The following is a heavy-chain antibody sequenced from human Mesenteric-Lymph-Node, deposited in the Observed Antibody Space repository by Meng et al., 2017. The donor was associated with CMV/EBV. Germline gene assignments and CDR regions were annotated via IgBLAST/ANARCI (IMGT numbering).Heavy chain of an antibody. CDR3: AREWRGFDY. D-gene: IGHD3-16*01. CDR2: INPNSGDT. CDR1: GYTFTGYY. Sequence: SVKVSCKASGYTFTGYYMHWVRQAPGQGLEWVGWINPNSGDTNYAQKFRGRVTMTGDTSISTAYMELSRLRSDDTAVYYCAREWRGFDYWGQGTLVTVSS. J-gene: IGHJ4*02. V-gene: IGHV1-2*02.